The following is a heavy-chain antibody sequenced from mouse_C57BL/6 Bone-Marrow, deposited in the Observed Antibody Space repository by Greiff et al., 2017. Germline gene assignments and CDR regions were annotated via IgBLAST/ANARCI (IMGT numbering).Heavy chain of an antibody. CDR1: GFTFSSYA. J-gene: IGHJ4*01. Sequence: EVMLVESGEGLVKPGGSLKLSCAASGFTFSSYAMSWVRQTPEKRLEWVAYISSGGDYIYYADTVKGRFTISRDNARNTLYLQMSSLKSEDTAMYYCTRDSYSNPMDYWGQGTSVTGSS. D-gene: IGHD2-5*01. V-gene: IGHV5-9-1*02. CDR3: TRDSYSNPMDY. CDR2: ISSGGDYI.